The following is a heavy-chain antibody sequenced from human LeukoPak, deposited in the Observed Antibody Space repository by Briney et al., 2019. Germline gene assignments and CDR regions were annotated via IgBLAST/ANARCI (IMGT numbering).Heavy chain of an antibody. CDR3: VSGHWIQLWSYFDY. J-gene: IGHJ4*02. V-gene: IGHV3-64*05. CDR1: GFTFSSYA. Sequence: GGSLRLSCSASGFTFSSYAMYWVRQAPGKGLEYVSAISSNGGSTYYADSVKGRFTISRDNSKNAPYVQMSSLRADDTAVYYCVSGHWIQLWSYFDYWGQGTLVTVSS. CDR2: ISSNGGST. D-gene: IGHD5-18*01.